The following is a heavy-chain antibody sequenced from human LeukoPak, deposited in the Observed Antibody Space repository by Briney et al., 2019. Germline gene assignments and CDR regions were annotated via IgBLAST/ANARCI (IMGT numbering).Heavy chain of an antibody. D-gene: IGHD3-22*01. V-gene: IGHV3-48*01. Sequence: PGGSLRLSCTTSGLRFSGYNFNWVRQAPGKGLEWLSYISTTSETIFYGDSVKGRFNISRDNAKNLLYLQMNSLRAEDTAVYFCATYHDTTGYFKEAFEMWGQGTLVTVSS. CDR2: ISTTSETI. J-gene: IGHJ3*02. CDR1: GLRFSGYN. CDR3: ATYHDTTGYFKEAFEM.